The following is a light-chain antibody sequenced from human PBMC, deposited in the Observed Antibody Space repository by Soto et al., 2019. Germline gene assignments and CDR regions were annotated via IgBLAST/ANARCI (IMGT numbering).Light chain of an antibody. Sequence: EIVMTQAPGTLSLSPGEMATPSCRASQSVSNNYLAWYQQKPGQAPGILIYDASTRATGIPARFSGSGSGTEFTLTISSLQSEDFAVYYCQQYNNWPTLGQGTKVDI. J-gene: IGKJ1*01. V-gene: IGKV3-15*01. CDR1: QSVSNN. CDR2: DAS. CDR3: QQYNNWPT.